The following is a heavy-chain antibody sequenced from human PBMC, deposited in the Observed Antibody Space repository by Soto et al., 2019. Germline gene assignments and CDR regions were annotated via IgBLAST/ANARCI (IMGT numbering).Heavy chain of an antibody. CDR3: ARPARECSSPGCAN. CDR2: INQDGSES. J-gene: IGHJ4*02. V-gene: IGHV3-7*01. Sequence: GGSLRLSCAASGLTFRSYWMSWVRQAPGKGLEWVANINQDGSESYYVDSVKGRFTISRDNAKNSLYLQMTSLRAEDTAVYYCARPARECSSPGCANWGQGTLVTVSS. D-gene: IGHD2-2*01. CDR1: GLTFRSYW.